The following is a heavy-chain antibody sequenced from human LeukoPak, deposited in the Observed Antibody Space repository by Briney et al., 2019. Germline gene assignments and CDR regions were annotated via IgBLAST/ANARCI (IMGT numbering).Heavy chain of an antibody. Sequence: PGGSLRLSCAASGFTFSSYAMHWVRQAPGKGLEWVAVISYDGSNKCYADSVKGRFTISRDNSKNTLYLQMNSLRAEDTAVYYCARDRNYYDSSGYYSVAALDYWGQGTLVTVSS. CDR3: ARDRNYYDSSGYYSVAALDY. CDR1: GFTFSSYA. J-gene: IGHJ4*02. D-gene: IGHD3-22*01. CDR2: ISYDGSNK. V-gene: IGHV3-30*04.